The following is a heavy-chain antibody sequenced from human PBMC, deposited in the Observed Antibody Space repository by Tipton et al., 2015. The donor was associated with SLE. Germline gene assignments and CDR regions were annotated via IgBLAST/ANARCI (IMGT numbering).Heavy chain of an antibody. CDR2: VNHGGST. CDR3: ARATSFRVDY. Sequence: TLSLTCAVYGGSFSGYYWSWIRQPPGKGLEWIGEVNHGGSTNYNPSLKSRVTISIDTSKYQFSLKLSSVTAADTAIYYCARATSFRVDYWGQGTLVIVSS. V-gene: IGHV4-34*01. CDR1: GGSFSGYY. J-gene: IGHJ4*02.